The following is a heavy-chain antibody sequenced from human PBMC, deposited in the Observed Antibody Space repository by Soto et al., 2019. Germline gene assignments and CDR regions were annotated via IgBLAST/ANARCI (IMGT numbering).Heavy chain of an antibody. CDR1: GYPFPSYG. CDR2: ISAHNGNT. V-gene: IGHV1-18*01. J-gene: IGHJ4*02. CDR3: ARGRYGDY. D-gene: IGHD1-1*01. Sequence: QVHLLQFEAGVKKPGASVKVSCKGSGYPFPSYGFTWVRQAPGQGLEWMGWISAHNGNTDYAQKLQGRVTVTRDTSTSTAYMELRSLRSDDTAVDYCARGRYGDYWGQGALVTVSS.